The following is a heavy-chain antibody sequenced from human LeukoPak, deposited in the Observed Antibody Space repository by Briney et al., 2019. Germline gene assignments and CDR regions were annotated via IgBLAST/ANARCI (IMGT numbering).Heavy chain of an antibody. J-gene: IGHJ4*02. CDR2: IYYSGST. CDR1: GGSISSSSYY. V-gene: IGHV4-39*07. D-gene: IGHD5-24*01. CDR3: ARVDGYKFDY. Sequence: SETLSLTCTVSGGSISSSSYYWGWIRQPPGKGLEWIGSIYYSGSTNYNPSLKSRVTRSVDTSKNQFSLKLSSVTAADTAVYYCARVDGYKFDYWGQGTLVTVSP.